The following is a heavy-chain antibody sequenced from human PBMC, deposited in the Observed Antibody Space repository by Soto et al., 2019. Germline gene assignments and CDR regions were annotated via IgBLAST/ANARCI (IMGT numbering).Heavy chain of an antibody. V-gene: IGHV3-23*01. J-gene: IGHJ4*02. D-gene: IGHD2-2*01. Sequence: PGGSLRLACAASGFTFRNYPMTWARQAPGKGLDWVSTISGSGVDTYYPDSVKGRVTISRDNSKNTLYLQINSLRAEDTAVYYCAKGGLLPRANRWFWGQGTLVT. CDR2: ISGSGVDT. CDR3: AKGGLLPRANRWF. CDR1: GFTFRNYP.